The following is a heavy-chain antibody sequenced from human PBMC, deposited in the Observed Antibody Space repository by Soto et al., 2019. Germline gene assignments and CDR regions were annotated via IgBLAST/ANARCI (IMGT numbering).Heavy chain of an antibody. V-gene: IGHV3-11*01. J-gene: IGHJ6*02. CDR2: ITFSGNTV. CDR3: ARVSWREKYGMDV. Sequence: LRLSCAASGFTFSDSYMSWIRQAPGKGLEWISYITFSGNTVYYADSLKGRFTISRDNAKNSLYLQMNRLRAEDTAVYYCARVSWREKYGMDVWGQGTTVTSP. CDR1: GFTFSDSY.